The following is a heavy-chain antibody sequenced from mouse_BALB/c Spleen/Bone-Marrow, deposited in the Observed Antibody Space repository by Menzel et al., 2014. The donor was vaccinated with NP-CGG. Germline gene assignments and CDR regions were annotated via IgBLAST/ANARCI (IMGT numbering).Heavy chain of an antibody. Sequence: QVQLQQSGAELVMPGASVKMSCKASGYTFTDYWMHWVKQRPGQGLEWIGAIDTSDSYTSYNQKFKGKATLTVDESSSTAYMQLSSLTSKDSAVYYCARSAGYWYFDVWGAGTPVTVSS. CDR1: GYTFTDYW. D-gene: IGHD1-2*01. CDR2: IDTSDSYT. J-gene: IGHJ1*01. V-gene: IGHV1-69*01. CDR3: ARSAGYWYFDV.